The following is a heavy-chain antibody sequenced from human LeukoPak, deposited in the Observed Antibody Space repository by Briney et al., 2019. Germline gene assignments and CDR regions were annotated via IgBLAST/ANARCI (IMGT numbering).Heavy chain of an antibody. J-gene: IGHJ3*02. D-gene: IGHD3-3*01. CDR2: IYYSGST. CDR1: GGSISSYY. Sequence: SETLSLTCTVSGGSISSYYWSWIRQPPGKGLEWIGYIYYSGSTNYNPSLKSRVTISVDTSKSQFSLKLSSVTAADTAVYYCARKQSYYDFWSGYYTGKDAFDIWGQGTMVTVSS. CDR3: ARKQSYYDFWSGYYTGKDAFDI. V-gene: IGHV4-59*01.